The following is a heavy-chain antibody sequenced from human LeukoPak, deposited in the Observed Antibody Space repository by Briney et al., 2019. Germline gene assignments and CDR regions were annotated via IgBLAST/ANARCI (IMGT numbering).Heavy chain of an antibody. D-gene: IGHD6-13*01. CDR1: GFTFNNYA. CDR3: SRELAQNIAAAEY. Sequence: GGSLRLSCTASGFTFNNYAMSWFRQAQGTGLEWVGFIRTETYGGTTEYAASVKGRVANSRHDSNSIAYLQMNSLKTEDTIVYYCSRELAQNIAAAEYWGQGTQVTVSS. CDR2: IRTETYGGTT. V-gene: IGHV3-49*03. J-gene: IGHJ4*02.